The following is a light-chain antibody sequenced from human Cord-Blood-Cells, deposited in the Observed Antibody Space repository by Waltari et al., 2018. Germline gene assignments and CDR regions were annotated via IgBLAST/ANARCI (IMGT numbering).Light chain of an antibody. CDR1: SSYVGRYNR. J-gene: IGLJ1*01. Sequence: QSALTHPPSVSGSPGQSVTISCTGTSSYVGRYNRVSWYQQPPGPAPKLMIYEVSNRPSGVPDRFSGSKSGNTASLTISGLQAEDEADYYCSSYTSSSTVFGTGTKVTVL. CDR3: SSYTSSSTV. CDR2: EVS. V-gene: IGLV2-18*02.